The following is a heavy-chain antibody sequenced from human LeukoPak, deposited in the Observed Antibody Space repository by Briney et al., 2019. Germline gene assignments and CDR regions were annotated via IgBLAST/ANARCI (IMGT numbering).Heavy chain of an antibody. CDR3: ASYSSTDRLYYYYGMDV. Sequence: ASVTVSCKASGYTLTSDGISWVRQAPGQGLEWMGWISAYNGNTNYAQKFQGRVTMTTDTSTSTAYMELRSLRSDDTAVYYCASYSSTDRLYYYYGMDVWGQGTTVTVSS. D-gene: IGHD6-13*01. CDR2: ISAYNGNT. J-gene: IGHJ6*02. V-gene: IGHV1-18*01. CDR1: GYTLTSDG.